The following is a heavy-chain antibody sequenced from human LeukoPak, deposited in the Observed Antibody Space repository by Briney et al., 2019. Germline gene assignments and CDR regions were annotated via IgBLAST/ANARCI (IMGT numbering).Heavy chain of an antibody. CDR1: GYTFTGYY. V-gene: IGHV1-2*02. D-gene: IGHD3-22*01. CDR2: INPNSGGT. CDR3: ASEFDSSGYYYYYYGMDV. Sequence: GASVKVSCKASGYTFTGYYMHWVRQAPGQGLEWMGWINPNSGGTNYAQKFQGRVTMTRDTSISTAYMELSRLRSDDTAVYYCASEFDSSGYYYYYYGMDVWGQGTTVTVSS. J-gene: IGHJ6*02.